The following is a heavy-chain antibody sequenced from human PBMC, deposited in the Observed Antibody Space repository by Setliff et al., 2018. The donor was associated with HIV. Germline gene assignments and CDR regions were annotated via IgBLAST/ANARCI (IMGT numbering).Heavy chain of an antibody. J-gene: IGHJ6*02. V-gene: IGHV4-38-2*01. Sequence: ETLSLTCAVSGYSISSGYYWGWIRQPPGRGLEWIGAIHHSGNTYYNPSLKSRVTISVDTSKNLFSLKVNSVTAADTAVYYCARHDITLVRGLVWGQGTTVTVSS. CDR3: ARHDITLVRGLV. D-gene: IGHD3-10*01. CDR1: GYSISSGYY. CDR2: IHHSGNT.